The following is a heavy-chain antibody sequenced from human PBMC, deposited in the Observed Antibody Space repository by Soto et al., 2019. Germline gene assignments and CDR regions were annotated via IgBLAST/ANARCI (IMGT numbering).Heavy chain of an antibody. D-gene: IGHD2-15*01. J-gene: IGHJ4*02. CDR3: AKSDCSGGSCYSPGFDF. V-gene: IGHV3-30*18. Sequence: LRLSCAASGFTFSSYGMHWVRQAPGKGLEWVAVISYDGSNKYYADSVKGRFTISRDNSKNTLYLQMNSLRAEDTAVYYCAKSDCSGGSCYSPGFDFWGQGTPVTVSS. CDR2: ISYDGSNK. CDR1: GFTFSSYG.